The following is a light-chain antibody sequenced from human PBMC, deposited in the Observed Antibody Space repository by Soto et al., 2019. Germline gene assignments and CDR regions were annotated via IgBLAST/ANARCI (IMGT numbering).Light chain of an antibody. Sequence: DIQMTQSPSTLSASVGDRVTITCRASQSISIWLAWYQQKPGKAPKLLIYKASSLETGVPSRFSGSGSGSEFTLTISSLQPDDFATYYCQQYNTWTFGQGTKVEIK. V-gene: IGKV1-5*03. CDR1: QSISIW. CDR2: KAS. CDR3: QQYNTWT. J-gene: IGKJ1*01.